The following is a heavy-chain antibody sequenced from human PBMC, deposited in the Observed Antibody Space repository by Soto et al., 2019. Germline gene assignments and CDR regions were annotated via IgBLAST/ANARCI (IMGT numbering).Heavy chain of an antibody. J-gene: IGHJ6*02. CDR3: ARDVEQLWSRDYYYGMDV. D-gene: IGHD5-18*01. V-gene: IGHV4-31*03. CDR2: IYYSGST. Sequence: QVQLQESGPGLVKPSQTLSLTCTVSGCSISSGGYYWSWIRQHPGKGLEWIVYIYYSGSTYYNPSLKSRVTISVDTSKNQFSLKLSSVTAADTAVYYCARDVEQLWSRDYYYGMDVWGQGTTVTVSS. CDR1: GCSISSGGYY.